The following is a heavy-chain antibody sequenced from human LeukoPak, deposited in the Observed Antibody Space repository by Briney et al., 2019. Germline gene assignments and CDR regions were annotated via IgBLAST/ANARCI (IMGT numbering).Heavy chain of an antibody. CDR1: GYTFTSYD. Sequence: ASVKVSCKASGYTFTSYDINWVRQATGQGLEWMGWMNPNSGNTGYAQKFQGRVTMTRNTSISTAYMELSSLRSEDTAVYYCARGQPGYYDYVWGSYRNYYYYYYMDVWGKGTTVTISS. J-gene: IGHJ6*03. CDR2: MNPNSGNT. CDR3: ARGQPGYYDYVWGSYRNYYYYYYMDV. V-gene: IGHV1-8*01. D-gene: IGHD3-16*02.